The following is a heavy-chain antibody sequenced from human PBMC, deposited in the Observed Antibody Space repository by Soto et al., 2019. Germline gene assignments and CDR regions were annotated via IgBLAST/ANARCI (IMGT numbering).Heavy chain of an antibody. D-gene: IGHD3-3*01. CDR3: ASQIFWSGSTAHGMDV. Sequence: EGSLRLSCAASGFTFSTYGMHWVRQAPGKGLEWVAVIWFDGTKKYYADSVNGRFTISRDNSKNTLYLQMNSLRAEDTAVYYCASQIFWSGSTAHGMDVWGQGTAVTVSS. CDR1: GFTFSTYG. J-gene: IGHJ6*02. CDR2: IWFDGTKK. V-gene: IGHV3-33*01.